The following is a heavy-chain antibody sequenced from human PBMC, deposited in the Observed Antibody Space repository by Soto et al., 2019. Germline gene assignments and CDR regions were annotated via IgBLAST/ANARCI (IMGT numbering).Heavy chain of an antibody. V-gene: IGHV4-59*08. CDR2: IYYTGSA. D-gene: IGHD1-26*01. Sequence: QVQLQESGPGLVKPSETLSLTCTVSGDSISSHYWSWIRQPPGKGLEWIGYIYYTGSADSNPSLQSRVTLSVDMSKSHLSLRLNSVTAADTAVYYCARPEGTTPAVWYFDLWGRGTLVTVSS. CDR1: GDSISSHY. J-gene: IGHJ2*01. CDR3: ARPEGTTPAVWYFDL.